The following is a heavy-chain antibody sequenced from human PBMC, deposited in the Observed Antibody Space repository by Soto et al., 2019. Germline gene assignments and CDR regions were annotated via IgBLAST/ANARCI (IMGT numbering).Heavy chain of an antibody. J-gene: IGHJ4*02. CDR2: ISTSNSYI. Sequence: EVQLVESGRGLVKPGGSLRLSCAASGFTFSSYSMNWVRQAPGKGLEWYSSISTSNSYIYYADSVKGRFTVSRDNAKNSLYLQIDSLRDEDTAVYYCARGSIFTTSLTPFDYWGQGILVIVSA. V-gene: IGHV3-21*01. D-gene: IGHD3-22*01. CDR3: ARGSIFTTSLTPFDY. CDR1: GFTFSSYS.